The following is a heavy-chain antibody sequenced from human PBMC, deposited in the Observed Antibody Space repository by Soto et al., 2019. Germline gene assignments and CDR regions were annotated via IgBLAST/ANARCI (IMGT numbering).Heavy chain of an antibody. CDR3: ARRSRLLSYYYYYMDV. D-gene: IGHD4-17*01. CDR2: IYYSGST. Sequence: PSETLSLTCTVSGGSIRSYYRSWIRQPPGKGLEWIGYIYYSGSTYYNPSLKSRVTISVDTSKNQFSLKLSSVTAADTAVYYCARRSRLLSYYYYYMDVWGKGTTVTV. V-gene: IGHV4-59*04. J-gene: IGHJ6*03. CDR1: GGSIRSYY.